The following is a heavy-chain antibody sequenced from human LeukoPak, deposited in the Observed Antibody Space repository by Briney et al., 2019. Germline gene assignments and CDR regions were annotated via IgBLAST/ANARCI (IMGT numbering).Heavy chain of an antibody. CDR3: TRELYSGNDY. J-gene: IGHJ4*02. D-gene: IGHD4-23*01. CDR1: GFSFSNYP. Sequence: PGGSLRLSCAASGFSFSNYPMHWVRQAPGKGLEYVSAISPNGDNTCYANSVRGRFTISRDNPRNTVYLQMGSLRPEDSAVYYCTRELYSGNDYWGQGTLVTVSS. CDR2: ISPNGDNT. V-gene: IGHV3-64*01.